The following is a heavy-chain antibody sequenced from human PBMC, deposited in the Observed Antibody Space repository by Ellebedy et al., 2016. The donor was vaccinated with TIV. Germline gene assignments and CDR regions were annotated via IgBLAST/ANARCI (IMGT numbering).Heavy chain of an antibody. CDR2: SDYSGST. V-gene: IGHV4-31*03. D-gene: IGHD3-10*01. J-gene: IGHJ4*02. Sequence: MPSETLSLTCTVSGGSITSEAYYWSCIRQYPGKGLEWIGFSDYSGSTNYNASLKGRVEISIDKSTNQFSLKLTSVTAADTAVYFCARGGSTVRGVIGYWGQGTLVTVSS. CDR1: GGSITSEAYY. CDR3: ARGGSTVRGVIGY.